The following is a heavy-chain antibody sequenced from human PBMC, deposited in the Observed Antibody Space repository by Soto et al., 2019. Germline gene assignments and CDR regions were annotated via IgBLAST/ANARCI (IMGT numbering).Heavy chain of an antibody. CDR2: IWNDGTTT. Sequence: LVESGGGVAQPGSSLRLSCATSGFTFSHCGMHWVRQAPGKGLEWVGMIWNDGTTTHFTDSVKGRFTISRDNSKDTVYLQMNSLRDEDTAIYYCAKVGSHYDVDYWGRGTLVTVSS. D-gene: IGHD4-4*01. CDR1: GFTFSHCG. V-gene: IGHV3-33*06. CDR3: AKVGSHYDVDY. J-gene: IGHJ4*02.